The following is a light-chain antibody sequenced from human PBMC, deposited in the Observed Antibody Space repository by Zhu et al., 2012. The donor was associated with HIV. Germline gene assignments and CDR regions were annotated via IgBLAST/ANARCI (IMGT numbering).Light chain of an antibody. J-gene: IGKJ4*01. Sequence: IVLTQSPATLSLSPGERATLSCRASQSVSTNLAWYQQKPGQTPRLLIYGASTRATNIPARFSGSGSGTEFTLTISSMQSEDFAVYFCQQYNNWPPGLSFGGGPRWRSN. V-gene: IGKV3-15*01. CDR1: QSVSTN. CDR3: QQYNNWPPGLS. CDR2: GAS.